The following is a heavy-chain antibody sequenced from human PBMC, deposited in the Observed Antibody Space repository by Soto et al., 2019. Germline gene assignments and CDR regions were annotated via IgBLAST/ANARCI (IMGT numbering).Heavy chain of an antibody. V-gene: IGHV4-30-4*01. D-gene: IGHD1-26*01. CDR3: ARALVGATVQNWFDP. CDR2: IYYSGST. J-gene: IGHJ5*02. CDR1: GGSISSGDYY. Sequence: PSETLSLTCTVSGGSISSGDYYWSWIRQPPGKGLEWIGYIYYSGSTYYNPSLKSRVTISVDTSKNQFSLKLSSVTAADTAVYYCARALVGATVQNWFDPWGQGTLVTVSS.